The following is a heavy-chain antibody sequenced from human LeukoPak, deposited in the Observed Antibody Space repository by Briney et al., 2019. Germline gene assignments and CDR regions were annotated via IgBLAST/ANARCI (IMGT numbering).Heavy chain of an antibody. Sequence: GGSLRLSCAASGFTFSSYSMNWVRQAPGKGLEWVSSISSSSSYIYYADSVKGRFTISRDNAKNSLYLQMNSLRAEDTAVYYCAKPSDCSSTSCYYFDYWGQGTLVTVSS. CDR3: AKPSDCSSTSCYYFDY. J-gene: IGHJ4*02. D-gene: IGHD2-2*01. V-gene: IGHV3-21*04. CDR2: ISSSSSYI. CDR1: GFTFSSYS.